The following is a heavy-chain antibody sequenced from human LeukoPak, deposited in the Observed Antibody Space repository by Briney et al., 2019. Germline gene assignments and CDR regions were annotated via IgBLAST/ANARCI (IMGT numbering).Heavy chain of an antibody. V-gene: IGHV1-69*06. D-gene: IGHD3-10*01. CDR1: GGTFSSYA. J-gene: IGHJ4*02. Sequence: ASVKVSCKASGGTFSSYAISWVRQAPGQGLEWMGGIIPIFGTANYAQKFQGRVTITADKSTGTAYMELSSLRSEDTAVYYCARDLLCGSGSYSPFLDYWGQGTLVTVSS. CDR3: ARDLLCGSGSYSPFLDY. CDR2: IIPIFGTA.